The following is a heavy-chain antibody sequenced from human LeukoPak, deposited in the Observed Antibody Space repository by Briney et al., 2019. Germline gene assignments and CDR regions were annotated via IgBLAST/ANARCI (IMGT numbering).Heavy chain of an antibody. CDR3: ARAFSAWPHAF. V-gene: IGHV4-59*01. Sequence: PSETLSLTCTVSGGSISTYYWSWVRQPPGKGLEWLGYISYSGTTTYSPSLVSRVTISLDTSKNQFSLRLTSLTAADTAVYYCARAFSAWPHAFWGQGTMVSVSS. CDR2: ISYSGTT. D-gene: IGHD6-19*01. CDR1: GGSISTYY. J-gene: IGHJ3*01.